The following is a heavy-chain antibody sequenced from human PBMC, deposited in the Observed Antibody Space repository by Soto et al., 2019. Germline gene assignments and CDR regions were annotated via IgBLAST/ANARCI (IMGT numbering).Heavy chain of an antibody. CDR2: VSYDGITK. CDR3: ARDKTGTTTIYYYYGMDV. J-gene: IGHJ6*02. CDR1: GFTFRSYP. V-gene: IGHV3-30-3*01. Sequence: PGGSLRLSCAASGFTFRSYPMHWVRQAPGKGLEWVAIVSYDGITKYADSVKGRFTISRDNSNNTLFLQMNSLRTEDTAVYYCARDKTGTTTIYYYYGMDVWGQGTTVTVSS. D-gene: IGHD1-7*01.